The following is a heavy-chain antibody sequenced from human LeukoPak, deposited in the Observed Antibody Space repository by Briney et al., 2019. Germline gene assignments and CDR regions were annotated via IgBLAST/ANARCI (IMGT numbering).Heavy chain of an antibody. D-gene: IGHD6-6*01. CDR1: GFRFSAYG. V-gene: IGHV3-30*02. CDR2: IQYDGSYY. Sequence: GGSLRLSCAASGFRFSAYGMYWVRQAPGKGLEWVAFIQYDGSYYYYGDSVKGRFTISRDNSKNTLYLQMNSLRAEDTAVYYCCTYSSFQGHWGQGTLVTVSS. J-gene: IGHJ4*02. CDR3: CTYSSFQGH.